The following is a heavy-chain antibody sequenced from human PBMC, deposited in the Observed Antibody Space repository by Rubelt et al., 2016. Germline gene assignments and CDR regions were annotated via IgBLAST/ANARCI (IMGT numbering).Heavy chain of an antibody. V-gene: IGHV4-31*03. Sequence: QVQLQESGPGLVKPSQTLSLTCTVSGGSISSGGYYWSWIRQHPGKGLEWIGYIYYSGGPYFNPSLKSRVTISVDTSKNQFSLKLSSVTAADTAVYYCARDIAAGSDVWGQGTTVTVSS. D-gene: IGHD6-13*01. J-gene: IGHJ6*02. CDR2: IYYSGGP. CDR1: GGSISSGGYY. CDR3: ARDIAAGSDV.